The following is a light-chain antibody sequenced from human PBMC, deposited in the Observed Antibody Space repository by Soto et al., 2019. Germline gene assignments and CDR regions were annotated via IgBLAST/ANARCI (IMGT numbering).Light chain of an antibody. CDR1: QIISNY. CDR2: AAS. Sequence: IQMTQSPSSLSASVGDRVTITCRASQIISNYLNWYQQKPWKAPKLLIYAASSLQSGVPSRFSGSGSGTDFTITISSLQPEDFATYYCQQSYRTPITFGQGTRLEIK. J-gene: IGKJ5*01. V-gene: IGKV1-39*01. CDR3: QQSYRTPIT.